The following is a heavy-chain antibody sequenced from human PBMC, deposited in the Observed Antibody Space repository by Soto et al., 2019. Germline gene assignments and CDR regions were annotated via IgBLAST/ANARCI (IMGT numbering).Heavy chain of an antibody. D-gene: IGHD2-2*01. CDR1: GYSFTSYW. CDR3: ARLGEDIVVVPSALKSGMDV. Sequence: PGESLKISCKGSGYSFTSYWIGWVRQMPGKGLERMGIIYPGDSDTRYSPSFQGQVTISADKSISTAFLQWSSLKASDTAMYYCARLGEDIVVVPSALKSGMDVWCQGTTVTVSS. CDR2: IYPGDSDT. V-gene: IGHV5-51*01. J-gene: IGHJ6*02.